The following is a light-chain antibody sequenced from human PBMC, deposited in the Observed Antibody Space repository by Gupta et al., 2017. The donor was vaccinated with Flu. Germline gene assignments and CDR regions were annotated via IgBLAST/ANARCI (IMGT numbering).Light chain of an antibody. CDR3: QQSYTSPPVT. CDR2: AAS. CDR1: QSIITY. V-gene: IGKV1-39*01. J-gene: IGKJ4*01. Sequence: DIQMTQSPSSLSASVGDRVTITCRASQSIITYLNWYQQRPGKAPKLLIYAASNLQSGVPSRFIGSGSGTDFTLTISSLQPEDFATYYCQQSYTSPPVTFGGGTKVEI.